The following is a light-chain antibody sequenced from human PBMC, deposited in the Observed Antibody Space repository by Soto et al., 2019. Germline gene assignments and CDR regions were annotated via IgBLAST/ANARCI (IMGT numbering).Light chain of an antibody. J-gene: IGLJ2*01. CDR2: DVS. Sequence: QSALTQPRSVSGSPGQSVTISCTGTSSDVGTYNYVSWYQQHPGKAPKLMIYDVSQRPSGVPDRFSGSKSGNSASLTISGLQAEDEADYYCCSYAGSQTSVFGGGTKLTVL. CDR1: SSDVGTYNY. CDR3: CSYAGSQTSV. V-gene: IGLV2-11*01.